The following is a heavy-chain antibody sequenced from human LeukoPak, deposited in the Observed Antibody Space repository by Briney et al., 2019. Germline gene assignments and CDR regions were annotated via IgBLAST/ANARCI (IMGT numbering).Heavy chain of an antibody. D-gene: IGHD5-18*01. CDR3: ARDRQVAMGFFDY. CDR1: GGSFSGYY. J-gene: IGHJ4*02. CDR2: INHSGST. Sequence: SETLSLTCAVYGGSFSGYYWSWIRQPPGKGLEWIGEINHSGSTNYNPSLKSRVTISVDTSKNQFSLKLSSVTAADTAVYYCARDRQVAMGFFDYWGQGTLVTVSS. V-gene: IGHV4-34*01.